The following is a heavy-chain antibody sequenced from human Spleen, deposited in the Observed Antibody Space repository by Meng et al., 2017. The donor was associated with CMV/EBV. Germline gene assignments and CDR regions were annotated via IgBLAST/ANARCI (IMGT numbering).Heavy chain of an antibody. CDR1: GYTLTDFY. D-gene: IGHD6-19*01. Sequence: ASVKVSCKASGYTLTDFYMHWVRQAPGQGLQWMGWINPNNGGTNYAQNFQGRVIMTVDTSIRTAYMQLSNLRSDDTAVYYCAKNGGWEGYIDYWGQGTLVIVSS. CDR3: AKNGGWEGYIDY. CDR2: INPNNGGT. J-gene: IGHJ4*02. V-gene: IGHV1-2*02.